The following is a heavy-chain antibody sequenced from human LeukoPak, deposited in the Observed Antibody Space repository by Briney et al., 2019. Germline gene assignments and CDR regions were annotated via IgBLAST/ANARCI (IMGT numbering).Heavy chain of an antibody. D-gene: IGHD3-10*01. Sequence: SETLSLTCAVYGGSFSGYYWSWIRQPPGKGLEWIGEINHSGSTNYNPSLKSRVTISVDTSKNQFSLKLSSVTAADTAVYYCARRNGYYYGSYNWFDPWGQGTLVTVSS. J-gene: IGHJ5*02. CDR2: INHSGST. CDR3: ARRNGYYYGSYNWFDP. CDR1: GGSFSGYY. V-gene: IGHV4-34*01.